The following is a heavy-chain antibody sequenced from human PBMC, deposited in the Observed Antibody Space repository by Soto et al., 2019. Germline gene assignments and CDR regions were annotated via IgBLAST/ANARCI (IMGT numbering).Heavy chain of an antibody. D-gene: IGHD5-18*01. CDR3: ARGGSYPDY. Sequence: GGSLRLSCAASGFTFSDYWMSWARQAPGKGLEWVANVKSDGSDKNYVDSVKGRFTISRDNAKNTLCLQMNSLRAEDSAVYYCARGGSYPDYWGQGTLVTVSS. CDR2: VKSDGSDK. CDR1: GFTFSDYW. J-gene: IGHJ4*02. V-gene: IGHV3-7*01.